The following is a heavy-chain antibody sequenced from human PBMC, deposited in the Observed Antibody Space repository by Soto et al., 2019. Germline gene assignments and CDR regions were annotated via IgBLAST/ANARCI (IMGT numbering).Heavy chain of an antibody. Sequence: GGSLRLSCSISGFTVGDYGINWVRQSPGKGLDWFGFIRGKAYGGTTEYAASVKGRFTISRGDSKGIVYLQMNSLGDEDTAVYYCVREALPYYDANGYYVMAAFDIWGQGTMVTVSS. CDR2: IRGKAYGGTT. J-gene: IGHJ3*02. CDR1: GFTVGDYG. D-gene: IGHD3-22*01. CDR3: VREALPYYDANGYYVMAAFDI. V-gene: IGHV3-49*04.